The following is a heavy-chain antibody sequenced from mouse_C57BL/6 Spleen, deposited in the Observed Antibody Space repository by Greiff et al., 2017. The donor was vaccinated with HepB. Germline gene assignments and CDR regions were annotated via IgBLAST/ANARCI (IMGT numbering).Heavy chain of an antibody. D-gene: IGHD2-1*01. CDR1: GYTFTSYW. CDR3: AREVYYCNYAWFAY. Sequence: VQLQQSGAELVKPGASVKMSCKASGYTFTSYWITWVKQRPGQGLEWIGDIYPGSGSTNYNEKFKSKATLTVDTSSSTAYMELSRLTSEDSAVYYSAREVYYCNYAWFAYWGQGTLVTVSA. CDR2: IYPGSGST. V-gene: IGHV1-55*01. J-gene: IGHJ3*01.